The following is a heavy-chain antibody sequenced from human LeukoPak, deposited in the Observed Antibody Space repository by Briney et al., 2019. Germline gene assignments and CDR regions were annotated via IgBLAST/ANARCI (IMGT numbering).Heavy chain of an antibody. V-gene: IGHV1-46*01. CDR1: GYTFTSYY. Sequence: ASVKVSCKASGYTFTSYYMHWVRQAPGQGLEWMGIINPSGGSTSYAQKFQGRVTMTRDTSTSTVYMELSSLRSEDTDVYYCARGGYDILTGYSPFAYWGQGPLVTVSS. CDR2: INPSGGST. J-gene: IGHJ4*02. CDR3: ARGGYDILTGYSPFAY. D-gene: IGHD3-9*01.